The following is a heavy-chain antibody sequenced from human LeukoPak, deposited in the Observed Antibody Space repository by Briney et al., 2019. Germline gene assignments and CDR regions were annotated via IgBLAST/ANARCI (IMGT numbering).Heavy chain of an antibody. D-gene: IGHD6-13*01. J-gene: IGHJ2*01. CDR3: ARSSSWPEGYFDL. CDR2: IIPILGIA. Sequence: ASVKVSCKASGGTFSSYAISWVRQAPGQGLEWMGWIIPILGIANYAQKFQGRVTITADKSTSTAYMELSSLRSEDTAVYYCARSSSWPEGYFDLWGRGTLVTVSS. CDR1: GGTFSSYA. V-gene: IGHV1-69*04.